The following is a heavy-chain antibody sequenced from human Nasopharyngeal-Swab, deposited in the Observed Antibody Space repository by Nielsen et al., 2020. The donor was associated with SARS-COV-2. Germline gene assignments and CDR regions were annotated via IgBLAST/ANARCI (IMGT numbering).Heavy chain of an antibody. Sequence: GSLRLSCTVSGASISSYYWSWIRHPPGKGLEWVAYSHYSGSTNYNPSLKSRVTMSVDTSKRQFSLMLTSVTAADTAVYYCARGFDYWGQGTLVTVSS. CDR2: SHYSGST. V-gene: IGHV4-59*08. J-gene: IGHJ4*02. CDR1: GASISSYY. CDR3: ARGFDY.